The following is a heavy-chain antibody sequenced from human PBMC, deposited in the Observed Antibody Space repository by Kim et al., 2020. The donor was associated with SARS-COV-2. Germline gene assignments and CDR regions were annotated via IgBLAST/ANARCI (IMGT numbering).Heavy chain of an antibody. CDR3: AKVTSGSSGWFEYFQH. CDR2: IRDSGGST. V-gene: IGHV3-23*01. J-gene: IGHJ1*01. D-gene: IGHD6-19*01. Sequence: GGSLRLSCAASGFTFNNYAMSWVRQAPGKGLEWVSGIRDSGGSTKYADSVTGRVSISRDNSKNTLYLQMDSRVAEDTAVYYCAKVTSGSSGWFEYFQHWGQSTLVTVSS. CDR1: GFTFNNYA.